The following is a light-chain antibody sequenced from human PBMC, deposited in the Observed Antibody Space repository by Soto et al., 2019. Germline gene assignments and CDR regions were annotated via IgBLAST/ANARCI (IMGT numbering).Light chain of an antibody. J-gene: IGKJ4*02. CDR3: QQYGTLPLT. Sequence: EIVLTQSPGTLSLSPGERATLSCRASQSVGSTYFAWYQQNPGPAPSLPLFGASSRATGIPARFSGRGSGTDLPLTISRLEPEDFAVFYCQQYGTLPLTFGGGTKVDIK. V-gene: IGKV3-20*01. CDR1: QSVGSTY. CDR2: GAS.